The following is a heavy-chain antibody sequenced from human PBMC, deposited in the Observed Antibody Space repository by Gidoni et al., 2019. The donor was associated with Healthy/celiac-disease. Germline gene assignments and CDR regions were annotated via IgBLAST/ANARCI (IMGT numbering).Heavy chain of an antibody. Sequence: EVQLVHSGAAVNKPGESLKISCKGSGYSFTSYWIGWVRQMPGKGREWMGIIYPADSDSRSSPSFQVQVTISAYKSSITAYLQWSSLKAADTAMYYCARLGGRTVTFVNWFDPWGQGTLVTVSS. CDR2: IYPADSDS. D-gene: IGHD4-17*01. CDR3: ARLGGRTVTFVNWFDP. CDR1: GYSFTSYW. V-gene: IGHV5-51*01. J-gene: IGHJ5*02.